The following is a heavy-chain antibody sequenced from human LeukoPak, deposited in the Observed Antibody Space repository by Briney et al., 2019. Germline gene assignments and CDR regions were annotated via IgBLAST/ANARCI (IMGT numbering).Heavy chain of an antibody. V-gene: IGHV3-72*01. CDR1: GFTFSDHF. D-gene: IGHD2-2*01. J-gene: IGHJ3*02. CDR2: IRNKAKRHTT. CDR3: AREAYCISTSCYETDAFDI. Sequence: GGALRLSCAGSGFTFSDHFMDWGGQARGKGGEGLGHIRNKAKRHTTEDAACGKGRFTISRHHSKNSVYLQMNSLKTEDAAVYYCAREAYCISTSCYETDAFDIWGQGAMVTVSS.